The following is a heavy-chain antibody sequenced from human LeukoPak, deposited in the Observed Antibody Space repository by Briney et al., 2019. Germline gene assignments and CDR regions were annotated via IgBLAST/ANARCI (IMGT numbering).Heavy chain of an antibody. Sequence: GGSLRLSCAASGFTFDDYGMSWVRQAPGTELEWVYDINWNGGSTGYADSVKGRFTISRDNAKNALYLQMNSLRAEDTALYYCARRALFPGHHFDYWGQGTLVTVSS. V-gene: IGHV3-20*04. D-gene: IGHD2-21*01. CDR2: INWNGGST. CDR3: ARRALFPGHHFDY. J-gene: IGHJ4*02. CDR1: GFTFDDYG.